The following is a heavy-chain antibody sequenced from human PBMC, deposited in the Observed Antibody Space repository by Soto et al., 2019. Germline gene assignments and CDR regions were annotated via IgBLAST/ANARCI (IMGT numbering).Heavy chain of an antibody. CDR2: ITNSGSTI. V-gene: IGHV3-11*01. D-gene: IGHD3-3*01. CDR1: GFTFSDYY. J-gene: IGHJ6*02. CDR3: ARDQHYDFWSGQFYYYGLDV. Sequence: QVQLVESGGGLVKPGGSLRLSCAASGFTFSDYYMNWIRQAPGKGLEWVSYITNSGSTIHYADSVKGRFTISRDNAKNSLYLHMNSLRAEDTAVYYCARDQHYDFWSGQFYYYGLDVWGQGTTVTVSS.